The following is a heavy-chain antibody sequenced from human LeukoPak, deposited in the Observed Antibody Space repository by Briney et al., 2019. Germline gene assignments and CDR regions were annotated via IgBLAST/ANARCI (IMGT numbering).Heavy chain of an antibody. Sequence: PGGPLRLSCAASGFSFSNYWMSWVRQAPGKGLEWLANIKQDGSEKYYVDSVKGRFTISRDNAKNSLFLQMNSLRAEDTAVYYCARDQCQWLGHFDYWGQGTLVTVSS. V-gene: IGHV3-7*04. CDR3: ARDQCQWLGHFDY. J-gene: IGHJ4*02. CDR1: GFSFSNYW. CDR2: IKQDGSEK. D-gene: IGHD6-19*01.